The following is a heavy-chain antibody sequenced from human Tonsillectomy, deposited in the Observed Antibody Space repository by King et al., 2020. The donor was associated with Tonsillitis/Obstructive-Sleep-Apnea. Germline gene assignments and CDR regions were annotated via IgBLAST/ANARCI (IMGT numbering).Heavy chain of an antibody. D-gene: IGHD6-13*01. Sequence: QLVQSGGGVVQPGRSLRLSCAASGFTLSSSGIHWVRQGPGKGLEGVAVISSDGKNKYYADSVKGRFTISKDNSKNTLYLQMNSLRTEDTAVYYCAKDRSYSWSFDYWGQGTLVTVSS. CDR3: AKDRSYSWSFDY. V-gene: IGHV3-30*18. J-gene: IGHJ4*02. CDR1: GFTLSSSG. CDR2: ISSDGKNK.